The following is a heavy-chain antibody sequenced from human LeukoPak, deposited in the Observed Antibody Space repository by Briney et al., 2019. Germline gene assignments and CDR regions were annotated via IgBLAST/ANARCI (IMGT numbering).Heavy chain of an antibody. CDR3: ARAGYCSSTSCYVSL. CDR1: EFTFSSYW. CDR2: INTDGSST. V-gene: IGHV3-74*01. J-gene: IGHJ4*02. D-gene: IGHD2-2*03. Sequence: GGSLRLSCAASEFTFSSYWMHRVRQAPGKGLVWVSRINTDGSSTNYADSVKGRFTISRDNAKNSLYLLMNSLRVEDTAVYYCARAGYCSSTSCYVSLWGQGTLVTVSS.